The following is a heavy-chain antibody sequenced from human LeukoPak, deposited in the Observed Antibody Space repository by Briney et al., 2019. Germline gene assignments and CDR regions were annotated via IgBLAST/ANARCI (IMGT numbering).Heavy chain of an antibody. CDR3: AREYTAMAYDY. V-gene: IGHV3-21*01. Sequence: GGSLRLSCAASGFTFSTSAMNWVRQPPGKGLEWVSSISSTSKYIYYADSVKGRFTISRDNAKNSLFLQMNNLRVDDSAVYYCAREYTAMAYDYWGQGNLVTVSS. CDR1: GFTFSTSA. CDR2: ISSTSKYI. D-gene: IGHD5-18*01. J-gene: IGHJ4*02.